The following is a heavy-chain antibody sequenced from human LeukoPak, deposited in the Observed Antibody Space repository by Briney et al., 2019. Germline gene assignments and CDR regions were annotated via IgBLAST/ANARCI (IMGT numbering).Heavy chain of an antibody. V-gene: IGHV3-23*01. J-gene: IGHJ5*02. CDR2: ISGSGSNT. D-gene: IGHD2-2*01. Sequence: SGGSLRLSCAASGFTFSSYAMNWVRQAPGKGLEWVSAISGSGSNTYYADSVKGRFTISRDNSKNTLYLQMNSLRADDTAVYYCAKGAGSCSSTSCSWDNWFDPWGQGTLVTVSS. CDR3: AKGAGSCSSTSCSWDNWFDP. CDR1: GFTFSSYA.